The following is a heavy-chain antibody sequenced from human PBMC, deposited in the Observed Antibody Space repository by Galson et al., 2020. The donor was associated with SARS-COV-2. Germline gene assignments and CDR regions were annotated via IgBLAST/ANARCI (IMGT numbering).Heavy chain of an antibody. CDR3: ARGIAEFED. Sequence: LSHPCAASGFTFCEYNMNWVRQAPGKGVVWVSTISFSSTYIYYADPVRGRFTISRDNADNSMSLIMNSLRGEDTAVYYCARGIAEFEDWGRGTLVAVSS. V-gene: IGHV3-21*06. J-gene: IGHJ4*01. CDR1: GFTFCEYN. D-gene: IGHD6-13*01. CDR2: ISFSSTYI.